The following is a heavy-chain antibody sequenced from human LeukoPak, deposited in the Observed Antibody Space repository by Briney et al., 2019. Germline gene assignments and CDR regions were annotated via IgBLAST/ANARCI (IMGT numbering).Heavy chain of an antibody. CDR3: ARHGAHYDILTGYPRGGYFDY. V-gene: IGHV4-61*02. J-gene: IGHJ4*02. D-gene: IGHD3-9*01. CDR1: GGSISSGSYY. Sequence: PSQTLSLTCTVSGGSISSGSYYWNWIRQPAGKGLEWIGRIYTSGSTNYNPSLKSRVTISVDTSKNHFSLKLSSVTAADTAVYYCARHGAHYDILTGYPRGGYFDYWGQGTLVTVSS. CDR2: IYTSGST.